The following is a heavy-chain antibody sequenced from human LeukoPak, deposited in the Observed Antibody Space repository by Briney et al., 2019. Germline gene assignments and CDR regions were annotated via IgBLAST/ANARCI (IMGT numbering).Heavy chain of an antibody. CDR2: IIPIFGTA. J-gene: IGHJ4*02. V-gene: IGHV1-69*13. Sequence: GASVKVSCKASGGTFSSYAISWVRQAPGQGLEWMGGIIPIFGTANYAQKFQGRVTITADESTSTAYMELSSPRSEDTAVYYCASHTAIHPLDYWGQGTLVTVSS. D-gene: IGHD5-18*01. CDR1: GGTFSSYA. CDR3: ASHTAIHPLDY.